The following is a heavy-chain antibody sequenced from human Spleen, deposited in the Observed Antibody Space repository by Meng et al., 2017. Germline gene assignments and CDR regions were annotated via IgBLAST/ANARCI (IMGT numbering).Heavy chain of an antibody. CDR2: IYYSGST. V-gene: IGHV4-31*03. Sequence: QVQLQESGPGLVKPSQTLSLTCTVSGDSISSGVHYWSWIRQHPGGGLEWIGYIYYSGSTNYNPSLKSRLTISIDTSKNQFSLKVTSVTAADTAVYHCLRGSGGSVWGQGTLVTVSS. D-gene: IGHD3-10*01. CDR3: LRGSGGSV. J-gene: IGHJ1*01. CDR1: GDSISSGVHY.